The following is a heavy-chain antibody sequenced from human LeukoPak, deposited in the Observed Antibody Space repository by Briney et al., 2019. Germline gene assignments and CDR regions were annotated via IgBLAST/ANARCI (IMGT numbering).Heavy chain of an antibody. J-gene: IGHJ4*02. V-gene: IGHV3-23*01. D-gene: IGHD3-3*01. Sequence: GVSLSLLCGACGLLFRTYAVRWAPEARGKALECVTGITCSGGSTYCADSVKGRFTISRDNSKNTLYLQMNSVRVEDTAVYYCAKDFYRDITARIDYWGQGALVTVSS. CDR2: ITCSGGST. CDR1: GLLFRTYA. CDR3: AKDFYRDITARIDY.